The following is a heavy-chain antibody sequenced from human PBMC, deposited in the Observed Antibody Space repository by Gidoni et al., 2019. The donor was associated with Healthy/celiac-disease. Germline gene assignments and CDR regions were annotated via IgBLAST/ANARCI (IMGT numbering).Heavy chain of an antibody. CDR1: GFTVSSNY. J-gene: IGHJ4*02. CDR3: TASAYRPYYFDY. Sequence: EVQLVESGGGLVQPGGSLRLSCAASGFTVSSNYMSWVRQAPGKGLEWVSVIYSGGSTYYADSVKGRFTISRDNSKNTLYLQMNSLRAEDTAVYYCTASAYRPYYFDYWGQGTLVTVSS. V-gene: IGHV3-66*02. CDR2: IYSGGST.